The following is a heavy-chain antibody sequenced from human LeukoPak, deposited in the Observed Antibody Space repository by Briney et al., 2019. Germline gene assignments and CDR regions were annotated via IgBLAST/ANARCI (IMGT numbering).Heavy chain of an antibody. CDR1: GYSFTSYW. CDR2: IDPSDSYT. Sequence: GESLKISCKGSGYSFTSYWISWVRQMPGKGLEWMGRIDPSDSYTNYSPSFQGHVTIPADKSISTAYLQWSSLKASDTAMYYCARHPPWFDKAFDIWGQGTMVTVSS. J-gene: IGHJ3*02. D-gene: IGHD3-10*01. V-gene: IGHV5-10-1*01. CDR3: ARHPPWFDKAFDI.